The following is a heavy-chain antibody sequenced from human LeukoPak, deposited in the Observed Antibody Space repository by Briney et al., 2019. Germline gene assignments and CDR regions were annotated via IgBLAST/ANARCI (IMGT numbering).Heavy chain of an antibody. Sequence: SETLSLTCTVSGGSISSYYWSWIRQPPGKGLGWIGYIYYSGSTNYNPSLKSRVTISLDTSKNQFSLKLSSVTAADTAVYYCARGAGDDAFDIWGQGTVVTVSS. D-gene: IGHD3-10*01. J-gene: IGHJ3*02. CDR2: IYYSGST. CDR3: ARGAGDDAFDI. CDR1: GGSISSYY. V-gene: IGHV4-59*01.